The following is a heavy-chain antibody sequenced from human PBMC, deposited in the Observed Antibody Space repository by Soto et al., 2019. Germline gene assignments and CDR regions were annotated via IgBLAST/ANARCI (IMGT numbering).Heavy chain of an antibody. CDR3: ARLQVIVVVPAAIANWFDP. CDR1: GYSFTRYW. Sequence: PGESLKISCKGSGYSFTRYWIGWVRQMPGKGLEWMGIIYPGDSDTRYSPSFQGQVTISVDKSISTAYLQWSSLKASDTAMYYCARLQVIVVVPAAIANWFDPWGQGTLVTVSS. V-gene: IGHV5-51*01. D-gene: IGHD2-2*02. CDR2: IYPGDSDT. J-gene: IGHJ5*02.